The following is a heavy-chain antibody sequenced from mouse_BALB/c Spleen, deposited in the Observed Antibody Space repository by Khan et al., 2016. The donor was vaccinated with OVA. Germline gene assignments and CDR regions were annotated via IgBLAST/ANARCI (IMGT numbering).Heavy chain of an antibody. J-gene: IGHJ3*01. V-gene: IGHV1-54*01. CDR3: ARSGYGYGAY. CDR2: INPGSGGT. CDR1: GYAFTNYL. Sequence: QVQLQQSGAELVRPGTSVKVSCKASGYAFTNYLIEWLKQRPGQGLEWIGGINPGSGGTKYNEKFKGKATLTADKSSSTAYMHLSSLTSDDSAVYFCARSGYGYGAYWGQGTLVTVSA. D-gene: IGHD1-2*01.